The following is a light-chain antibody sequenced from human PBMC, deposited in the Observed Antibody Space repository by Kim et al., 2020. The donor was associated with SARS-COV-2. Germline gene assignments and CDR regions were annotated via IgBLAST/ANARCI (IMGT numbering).Light chain of an antibody. J-gene: IGLJ2*01. CDR3: ATWDDSHVV. CDR1: TPNIGTNY. Sequence: PGHRFPTPCPASTPNIGTNYVSCHPQPPQPPPQLLIYRNNPRPSAFPDRFSGSKSGTSASLAISGLRSEDEADYYCATWDDSHVVFGGGTQLTVL. V-gene: IGLV1-47*01. CDR2: RNN.